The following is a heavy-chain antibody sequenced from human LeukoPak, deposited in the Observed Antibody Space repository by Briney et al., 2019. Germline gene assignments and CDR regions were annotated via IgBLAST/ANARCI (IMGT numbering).Heavy chain of an antibody. J-gene: IGHJ6*03. Sequence: SETLSLTCAVYGGSFSDYYWSWIRQPPGKGLEWIGEINHSGSTNYNPSLKSRVTISVDTSKNQFSLKLSSVTAADTAVYYCARGSSLPGDIVVVPAAQGYYYYMDVWGKGTTVTLSS. CDR2: INHSGST. D-gene: IGHD2-2*01. V-gene: IGHV4-34*01. CDR3: ARGSSLPGDIVVVPAAQGYYYYMDV. CDR1: GGSFSDYY.